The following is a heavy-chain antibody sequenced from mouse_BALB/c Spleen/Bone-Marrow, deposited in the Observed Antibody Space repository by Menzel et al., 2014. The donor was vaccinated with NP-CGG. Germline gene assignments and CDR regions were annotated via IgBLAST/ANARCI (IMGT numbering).Heavy chain of an antibody. D-gene: IGHD2-14*01. Sequence: EVQRVESGAELVKPGASVKLPCTASGFNIXDTYMHWVKQRPEQGLEWIGRIDPANGNTKYDPKFQGKATITADTSSNTAYLQLSSLTSEDTAVYYCARYRLGTHFDYRGQGTTLTVSS. CDR3: ARYRLGTHFDY. J-gene: IGHJ2*01. CDR1: GFNIXDTY. CDR2: IDPANGNT. V-gene: IGHV14-3*02.